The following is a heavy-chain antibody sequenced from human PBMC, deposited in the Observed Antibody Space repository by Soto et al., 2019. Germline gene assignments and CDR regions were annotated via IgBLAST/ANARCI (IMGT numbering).Heavy chain of an antibody. D-gene: IGHD6-13*01. J-gene: IGHJ5*02. V-gene: IGHV1-8*01. CDR3: VRVRVSSSWRQSGWFDP. Sequence: VQLVQSGAEVRKPGASVKVSCKASGYTFTSYDINWVRQAPGQELEWMGWMNPNNGNTGYAQKFQGRVTLTRDTSISTAYMELSSLTSKDTAAYYCVRVRVSSSWRQSGWFDPWGQGTLVTVSS. CDR1: GYTFTSYD. CDR2: MNPNNGNT.